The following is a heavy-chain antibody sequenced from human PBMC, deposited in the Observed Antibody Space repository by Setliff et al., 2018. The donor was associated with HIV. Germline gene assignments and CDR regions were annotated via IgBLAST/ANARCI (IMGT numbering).Heavy chain of an antibody. V-gene: IGHV4-59*01. CDR1: GGSISSYY. Sequence: KASETLSLTCTVSGGSISSYYWNWIRQPPGKGLEWIGYIDYSGSTNYNTSLRSRVTISLDTSKNQFSLKLNSVTAADTAVYYCARDQSDWFYWGRGTLVTVSS. J-gene: IGHJ4*02. D-gene: IGHD3-3*01. CDR2: IDYSGST. CDR3: ARDQSDWFY.